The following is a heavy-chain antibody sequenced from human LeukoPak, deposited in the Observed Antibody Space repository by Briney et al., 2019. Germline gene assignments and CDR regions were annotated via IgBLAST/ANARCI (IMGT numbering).Heavy chain of an antibody. J-gene: IGHJ4*02. CDR2: IYPGDSDT. V-gene: IGHV5-51*01. Sequence: GESLKISCKGSGYTFTTYWIAWVRQTPGKGLEWMGIIYPGDSDTRYSPSFQRQVTISADKSISTAYLLWSSLKASDTAMYYCARHTTTVTPRAFDYWGQGTLVTVSS. D-gene: IGHD4-17*01. CDR3: ARHTTTVTPRAFDY. CDR1: GYTFTTYW.